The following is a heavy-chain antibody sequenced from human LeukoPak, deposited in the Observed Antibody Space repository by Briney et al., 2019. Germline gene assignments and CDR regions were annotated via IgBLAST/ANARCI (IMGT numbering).Heavy chain of an antibody. D-gene: IGHD2-2*01. Sequence: SETLSLTCTVSGGSISSYYWSWIRQPAGKGLEWIGRIYTSGSTNYNPSLKSRVTMSVDTSKNQFSLKLSSATAADTAVYYCARVRTGYCSSTSCRGWFDPWGQGTLVTVSS. V-gene: IGHV4-4*07. J-gene: IGHJ5*02. CDR3: ARVRTGYCSSTSCRGWFDP. CDR1: GGSISSYY. CDR2: IYTSGST.